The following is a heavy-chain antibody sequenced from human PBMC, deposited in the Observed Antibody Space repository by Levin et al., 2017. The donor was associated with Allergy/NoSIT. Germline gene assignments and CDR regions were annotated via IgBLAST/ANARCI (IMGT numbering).Heavy chain of an antibody. CDR1: GFTFSNVW. Sequence: GGSLRLSCAASGFTFSNVWTNWVRQAPGKGLEWVGRIKSITDGGTTDYAAPVKGRFIISRDDSKNTLYLHLNSLITEDTAVYYCVAAAGGYWGQGTRVTVSS. CDR3: VAAAGGY. D-gene: IGHD6-13*01. J-gene: IGHJ4*02. V-gene: IGHV3-15*05. CDR2: IKSITDGGTT.